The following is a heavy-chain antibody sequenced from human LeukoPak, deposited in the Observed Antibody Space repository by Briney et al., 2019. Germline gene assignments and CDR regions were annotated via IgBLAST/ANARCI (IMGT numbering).Heavy chain of an antibody. CDR3: AREGILRWYFDY. D-gene: IGHD1-14*01. J-gene: IGHJ4*02. CDR2: INPNSGGT. V-gene: IGHV1-2*02. CDR1: GYTFTGYY. Sequence: APVKVSCKASGYTFTGYYMHWVRQAPGQGLEWMGWINPNSGGTNYAQKFQGRVTMTRDTSISTAYMELSRLRSDDTAVYYCAREGILRWYFDYWGQGTLVTVSS.